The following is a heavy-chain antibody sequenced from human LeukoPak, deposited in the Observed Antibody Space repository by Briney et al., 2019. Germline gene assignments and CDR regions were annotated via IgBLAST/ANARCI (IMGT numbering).Heavy chain of an antibody. CDR2: INAGNGNT. CDR1: GYTFTSYG. V-gene: IGHV1-3*01. CDR3: ARGVVVAATDFDY. J-gene: IGHJ4*02. D-gene: IGHD2-15*01. Sequence: ASVKVSCRASGYTFTSYGISWVRQAPGQRLEWMGWINAGNGNTKYSQKFQGRVTITRDTSASTAYMELSSLRSEDTAVYYCARGVVVAATDFDYWGQGTLVTVSS.